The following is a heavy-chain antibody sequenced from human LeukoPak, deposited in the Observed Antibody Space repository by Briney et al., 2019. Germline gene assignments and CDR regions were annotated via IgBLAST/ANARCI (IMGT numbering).Heavy chain of an antibody. CDR1: GFTVSSNY. D-gene: IGHD1-26*01. CDR3: ATHNSGSYLYYFDY. J-gene: IGHJ4*02. V-gene: IGHV3-53*01. Sequence: GGSLRLSCAASGFTVSSNYMSWVRQAPGKGLEWVSVIYSGGSTYYADSVKGRFTISRDNSKNTLYLQMNSLRAEDTAVYYCATHNSGSYLYYFDYWGQGTLVTVSS. CDR2: IYSGGST.